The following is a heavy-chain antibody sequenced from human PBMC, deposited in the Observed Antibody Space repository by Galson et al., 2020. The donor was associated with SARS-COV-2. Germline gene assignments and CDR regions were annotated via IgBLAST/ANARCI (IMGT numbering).Heavy chain of an antibody. J-gene: IGHJ5*02. D-gene: IGHD1-20*01. Sequence: ASVTVSCKASGYTFTSYDIKWVRQATGHALEWMGWMNPNSGNTGYAQKFQGRVTMTRNTSISTAYMELSSLRSEDTAVYYCARGREAQGGIHWFDPWGQGTLVTVSS. CDR1: GYTFTSYD. V-gene: IGHV1-8*01. CDR3: ARGREAQGGIHWFDP. CDR2: MNPNSGNT.